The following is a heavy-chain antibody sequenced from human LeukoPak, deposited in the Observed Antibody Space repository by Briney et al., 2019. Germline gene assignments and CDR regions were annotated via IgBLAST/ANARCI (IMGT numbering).Heavy chain of an antibody. CDR2: IYSGGST. J-gene: IGHJ4*02. CDR3: ARGRKRRTTPDY. D-gene: IGHD2/OR15-2a*01. CDR1: GFTVSSNY. Sequence: PGGSLRLSCAASGFTVSSNYMSWVRQAPGKGLEWVSVIYSGGSTYYADSVKGRFTISRDNSKNTLYLQMSSLRAEDTAVYYCARGRKRRTTPDYWGQGTLVTVSA. V-gene: IGHV3-53*01.